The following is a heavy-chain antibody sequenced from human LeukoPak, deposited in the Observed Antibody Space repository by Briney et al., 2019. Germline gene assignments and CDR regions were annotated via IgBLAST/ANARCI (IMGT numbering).Heavy chain of an antibody. D-gene: IGHD3-10*01. CDR2: INPSGGST. V-gene: IGHV1-46*01. J-gene: IGHJ4*02. Sequence: ASVKVSCKASVYTFTSYYMHWVRQAPGQGLEWMGIINPSGGSTSYAQKFQGRVTMTRDTSTSTVYMELSSLRSEDTAVYYCARDRLDHYYGSGSPNYYFDYWGQGTLVTVSS. CDR1: VYTFTSYY. CDR3: ARDRLDHYYGSGSPNYYFDY.